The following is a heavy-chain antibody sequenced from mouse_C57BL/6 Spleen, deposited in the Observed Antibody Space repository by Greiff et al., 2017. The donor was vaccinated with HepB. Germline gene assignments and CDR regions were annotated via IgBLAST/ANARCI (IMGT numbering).Heavy chain of an antibody. Sequence: LQESGPELVKPGASVKISCKASGYSFTDYNMNWVKQSNGKSLEWIGVINPNYGTTSYNQKFKGKATLTVDQSSSTAYMQLNSLTSEDSAVYYCAREGIYYDVGGFAYWGQGTLVTVSA. J-gene: IGHJ3*01. CDR2: INPNYGTT. D-gene: IGHD2-4*01. CDR3: AREGIYYDVGGFAY. V-gene: IGHV1-39*01. CDR1: GYSFTDYN.